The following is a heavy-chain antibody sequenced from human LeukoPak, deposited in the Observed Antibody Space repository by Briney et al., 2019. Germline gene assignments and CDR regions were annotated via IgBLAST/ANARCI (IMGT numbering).Heavy chain of an antibody. CDR1: GSTLTEIS. CDR3: ATGAMVYEY. Sequence: ASVKVSCKVSGSTLTEISIDWVRQAPGIGLECMGTFGPQVGETIHAQNLQGRLKMTADTSTDTAYMEVTSLQSEDTAVYYCATGAMVYEYWGQGTLVTVSS. V-gene: IGHV1-24*01. CDR2: FGPQVGET. D-gene: IGHD3-10*01. J-gene: IGHJ4*02.